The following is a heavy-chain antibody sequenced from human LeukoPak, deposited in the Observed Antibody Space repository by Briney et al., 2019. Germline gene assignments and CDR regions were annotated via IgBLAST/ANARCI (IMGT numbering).Heavy chain of an antibody. CDR1: GGSISSSNW. V-gene: IGHV4-4*02. J-gene: IGHJ6*03. CDR3: ARAYCSSTSCYTSSTRYYYYMDV. Sequence: SETLSLTCAVSGGSISSSNWWSWVRQPPGKGLEWIGEIYHSGSTNYNPSLKSRVTMSVDTSKNQFSLKLSSVTAADTAMYYCARAYCSSTSCYTSSTRYYYYMDVWGKGTTVTVSS. D-gene: IGHD2-2*02. CDR2: IYHSGST.